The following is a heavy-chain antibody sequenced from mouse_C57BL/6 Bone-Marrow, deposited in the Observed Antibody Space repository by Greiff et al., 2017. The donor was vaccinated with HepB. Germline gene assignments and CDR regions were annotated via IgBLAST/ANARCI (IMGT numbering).Heavy chain of an antibody. D-gene: IGHD1-1*01. CDR3: ASTAYYYPPCY. Sequence: QQPGAELVKPGASVKLSCKASGYTFTSYWMHWVKQRPGQGLEWIGMIHPNSGSTNYNEKFKSKATLTVDKSSSTAYMQLSRLTSEDSAVYYCASTAYYYPPCYWGQGTTLTVSS. CDR2: IHPNSGST. V-gene: IGHV1-64*01. CDR1: GYTFTSYW. J-gene: IGHJ2*01.